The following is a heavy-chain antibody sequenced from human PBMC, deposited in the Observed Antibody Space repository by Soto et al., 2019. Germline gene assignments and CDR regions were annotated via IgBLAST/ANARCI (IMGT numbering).Heavy chain of an antibody. CDR1: CGSISSYY. J-gene: IGHJ6*02. CDR3: ARGGYSYGHTTYYYYGMDV. D-gene: IGHD5-18*01. Sequence: SETLSLTRTVSCGSISSYYWSWIRQPPGKGLEWIGYIYYSGSTNYNPSLKSRVTISVDTSKNQFSLKLSSVTAADTAVYYCARGGYSYGHTTYYYYGMDVWGQGTTVTVSS. V-gene: IGHV4-59*01. CDR2: IYYSGST.